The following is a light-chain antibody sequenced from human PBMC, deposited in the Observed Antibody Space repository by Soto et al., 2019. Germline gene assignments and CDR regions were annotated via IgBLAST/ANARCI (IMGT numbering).Light chain of an antibody. CDR2: DVS. J-gene: IGKJ2*01. V-gene: IGKV3-15*01. CDR3: QQYDNWPPQYT. CDR1: QSIRTK. Sequence: EIMLTQSPDTLSVCPGERATLSCRASQSIRTKLAWYQHKPGQAPRLLIYDVSNRAAGVPARFSGSGSGTEFTLTISSLQSEDCAIFYCQQYDNWPPQYTFGQGTKVEIK.